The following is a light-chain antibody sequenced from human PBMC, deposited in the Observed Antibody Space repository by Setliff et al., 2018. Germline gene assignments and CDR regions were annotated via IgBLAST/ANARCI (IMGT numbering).Light chain of an antibody. J-gene: IGLJ1*01. CDR1: SRDIGAYNS. Sequence: QSALTQPPSASGSPGQSLTISCTGTSRDIGAYNSVSWYQQHPGKAPKLLIYEVTKRPSGVPDRFSASKSGNTASLTISGLQVEDEADYYCSSYSTRTSLDVFGTGTKVTVL. V-gene: IGLV2-8*01. CDR2: EVT. CDR3: SSYSTRTSLDV.